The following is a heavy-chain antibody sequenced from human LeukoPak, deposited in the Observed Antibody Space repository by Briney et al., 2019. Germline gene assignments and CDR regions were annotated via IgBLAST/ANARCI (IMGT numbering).Heavy chain of an antibody. CDR1: GGSIDITNY. CDR3: TRENRPFCPFAF. V-gene: IGHV4-4*03. CDR2: ISHDGTT. J-gene: IGHJ4*02. D-gene: IGHD2/OR15-2a*01. Sequence: PGTLSLTCGVSGGSIDITNYWSWVRQAPGKGLEWIGEISHDGTTNYRPSLRSRVAMSFDRANNQFSLSLTSVTAADTAVYYCTRENRPFCPFAFWGQGVLVTVSS.